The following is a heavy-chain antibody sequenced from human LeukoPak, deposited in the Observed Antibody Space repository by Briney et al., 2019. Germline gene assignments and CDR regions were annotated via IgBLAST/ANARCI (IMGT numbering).Heavy chain of an antibody. D-gene: IGHD6-19*01. CDR1: GFTFSSYA. CDR3: ARVYSSGWINDAFDI. Sequence: GGSLRLSCAASGFTFSSYAMHWVRQAPGKGLEWVAVISYDGSNKYYADSVKGRFTISRDNSKNTLYLQMNSLRAEDTAVYYCARVYSSGWINDAFDIWGQGTMVTVSS. V-gene: IGHV3-30-3*01. CDR2: ISYDGSNK. J-gene: IGHJ3*02.